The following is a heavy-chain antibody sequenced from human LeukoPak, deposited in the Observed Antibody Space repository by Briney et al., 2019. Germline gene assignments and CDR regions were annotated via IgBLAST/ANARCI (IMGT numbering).Heavy chain of an antibody. V-gene: IGHV3-21*01. CDR3: ARDRWDSSWLYYFDY. J-gene: IGHJ4*02. CDR1: GFTFSSYS. CDR2: ISSSSSYI. Sequence: GGSLSLSCAVSGFTFSSYSMDWVRQAPGEGLGWVLSISSSSSYIYYTDSVKGRFTISRDKAKNSLYLQMNSLRAEDTAVYYCARDRWDSSWLYYFDYWGQGTLVTVSS. D-gene: IGHD6-13*01.